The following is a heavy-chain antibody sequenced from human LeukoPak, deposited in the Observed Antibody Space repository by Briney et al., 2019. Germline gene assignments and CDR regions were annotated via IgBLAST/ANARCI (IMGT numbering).Heavy chain of an antibody. Sequence: ASVKVSCKASGYTFTGYYMHWVRQAPGQGLEWMGWINPNSGGTNYAQQFQGRVTMTSDTSISTAYLELSRLRSDDTAVYYCAREPGAVARTEEVFYFDYWGQGTLVTVSS. CDR3: AREPGAVARTEEVFYFDY. V-gene: IGHV1-2*02. D-gene: IGHD6-19*01. CDR2: INPNSGGT. CDR1: GYTFTGYY. J-gene: IGHJ4*02.